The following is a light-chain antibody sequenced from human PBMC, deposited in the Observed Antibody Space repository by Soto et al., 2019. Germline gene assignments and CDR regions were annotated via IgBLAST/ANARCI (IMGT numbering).Light chain of an antibody. J-gene: IGLJ7*01. CDR1: SSNIGAGYD. CDR3: QSYDSSLSALV. CDR2: GNS. Sequence: QAVVTQPPSVSGAPGQWVTISCTGSSSNIGAGYDVHWYQQLPGTAPKLLIYGNSNRPSGVPDRFSGSKSGTSASLAITGLQAEDEADYYCQSYDSSLSALVFGGGTQLTVL. V-gene: IGLV1-40*01.